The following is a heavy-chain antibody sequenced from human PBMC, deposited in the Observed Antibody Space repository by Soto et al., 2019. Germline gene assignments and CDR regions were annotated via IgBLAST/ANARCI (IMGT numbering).Heavy chain of an antibody. CDR3: ARRQMTTKYFDY. V-gene: IGHV3-23*01. CDR1: GSTFSSSA. J-gene: IGHJ4*02. CDR2: INSTGTST. Sequence: GGSLRLSCAASGSTFSSSAMSWVRQAPGNGLEWVSVINSTGTSTYYADSVKGRFTISRDNSKNTLYLQMNSLRVEDTALYYCARRQMTTKYFDYWGQGTLVTVSS. D-gene: IGHD4-4*01.